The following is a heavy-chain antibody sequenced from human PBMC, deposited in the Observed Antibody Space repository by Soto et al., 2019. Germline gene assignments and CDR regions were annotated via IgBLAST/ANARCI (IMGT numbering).Heavy chain of an antibody. Sequence: GGSLRLSCAASGFTFSSYAMSWVRQAPGKGLEWVSAISGSGGSTYYADSVKGRFTISRDNSKNTLYLQMNSLRAEDTAVYYCAKDGPTTVTIYAEYFQHWGQGTLVTVSS. V-gene: IGHV3-23*01. CDR2: ISGSGGST. D-gene: IGHD4-17*01. CDR3: AKDGPTTVTIYAEYFQH. J-gene: IGHJ1*01. CDR1: GFTFSSYA.